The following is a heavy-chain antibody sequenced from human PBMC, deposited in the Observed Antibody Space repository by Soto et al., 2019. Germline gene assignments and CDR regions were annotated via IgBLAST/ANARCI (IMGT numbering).Heavy chain of an antibody. J-gene: IGHJ4*02. CDR3: ARDLWRIPTVGFTDY. D-gene: IGHD1-26*01. CDR2: INPNSGGT. CDR1: GYTFTGYY. V-gene: IGHV1-2*02. Sequence: GASVKVSCKASGYTFTGYYMHWVRQAPGQGLEWMGWINPNSGGTNYAQKFQGRVTMTRDTSISTAYMELSRLRSDDTAVYYCARDLWRIPTVGFTDYSGQGTLVTVSS.